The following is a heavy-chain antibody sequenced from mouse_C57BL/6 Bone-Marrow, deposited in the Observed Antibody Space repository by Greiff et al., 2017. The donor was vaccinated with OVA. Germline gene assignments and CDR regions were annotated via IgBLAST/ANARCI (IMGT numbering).Heavy chain of an antibody. CDR2: IRSKSNNSAT. V-gene: IGHV10-1*01. D-gene: IGHD2-1*01. J-gene: IGHJ4*01. Sequence: EVQVVESGGGLVQPKGSLKLSCAASGFSFNTYAMNWVRQAPGKGLEWVARIRSKSNNSATYYTDSVKDRFTITREDTESMLYLQMNNVKTEGTAKYYCVKHLPYYWGQGTSVTVSS. CDR1: GFSFNTYA. CDR3: VKHLPYY.